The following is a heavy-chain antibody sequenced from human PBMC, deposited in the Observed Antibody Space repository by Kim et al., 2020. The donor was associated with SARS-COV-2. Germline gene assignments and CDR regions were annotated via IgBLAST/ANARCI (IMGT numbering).Heavy chain of an antibody. V-gene: IGHV4-34*01. CDR2: INHSGST. Sequence: SETLSLTCAVYGESFSGYYWSWIRQPPGKGLEWIGEINHSGSTNYNPSLKSRVTISVDTSKNQFSLKLSSVTAADTALYYCARGGISRGWERKWGVNYYYYGIDVWGQGTTVTVSS. CDR1: GESFSGYY. D-gene: IGHD6-19*01. CDR3: ARGGISRGWERKWGVNYYYYGIDV. J-gene: IGHJ6*02.